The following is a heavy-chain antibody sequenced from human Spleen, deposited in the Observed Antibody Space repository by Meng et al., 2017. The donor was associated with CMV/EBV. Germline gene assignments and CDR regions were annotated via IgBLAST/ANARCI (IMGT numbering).Heavy chain of an antibody. CDR3: ARMYCGTSTCRPTNWFDP. CDR1: GDIINSYT. J-gene: IGHJ5*02. Sequence: SVKVSCNASGDIINSYTFSWVRQAPGQGLEWMGRIIPILDIANYAQKLQDRLTITADTSTNTVYMELSSLRSEDKAMYYCARMYCGTSTCRPTNWFDPWGQGTLVTVSS. CDR2: IIPILDIA. D-gene: IGHD2-21*01. V-gene: IGHV1-69*02.